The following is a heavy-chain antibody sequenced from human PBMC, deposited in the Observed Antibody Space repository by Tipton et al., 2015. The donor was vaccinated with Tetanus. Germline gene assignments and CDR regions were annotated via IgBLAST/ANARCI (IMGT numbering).Heavy chain of an antibody. D-gene: IGHD2-8*02. J-gene: IGHJ1*01. Sequence: TLSLTCTVSGGSLSTSHWAWTRQPPGKGLEWVGKITYSRTTNYNSSLKSRVTMSLDMSTNQFSLRLTSATAADTAVYYCAGVTAQRTELYFEHWGQGTQVTVSS. CDR1: GGSLSTSH. V-gene: IGHV4-59*01. CDR3: AGVTAQRTELYFEH. CDR2: ITYSRTT.